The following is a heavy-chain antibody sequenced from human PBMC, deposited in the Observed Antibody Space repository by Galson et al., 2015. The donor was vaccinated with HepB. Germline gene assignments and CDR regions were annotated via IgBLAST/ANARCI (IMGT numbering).Heavy chain of an antibody. Sequence: SLRLSCAASGLSVGDNYMSWVRQAPGKGLEWVSIIQADGTTHYGDSVRGRFTISRDNYRNTVLLQMNNLRAEDRGLYYCVRDRASFSCHSSGFYGYYGMDVWGQGTTVTVSS. J-gene: IGHJ6*02. CDR3: VRDRASFSCHSSGFYGYYGMDV. D-gene: IGHD3-22*01. CDR1: GLSVGDNY. V-gene: IGHV3-66*01. CDR2: IQADGTT.